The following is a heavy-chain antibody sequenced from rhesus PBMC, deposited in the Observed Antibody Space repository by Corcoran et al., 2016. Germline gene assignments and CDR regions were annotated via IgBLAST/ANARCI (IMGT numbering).Heavy chain of an antibody. J-gene: IGHJ6*01. D-gene: IGHD3-34*01. Sequence: EVQLVESGAGLVQPGGSLRLSCAASGFTFRNSWMSWVRQAPGKGLEWVARSKRKADGETADYAASVKGRFTISRDDSKNTLYLQMNSLKTEDTAVYYCTTLSPFYWGDFHYGLDSWGQGVVVTVSS. CDR3: TTLSPFYWGDFHYGLDS. CDR1: GFTFRNSW. CDR2: SKRKADGETA. V-gene: IGHV3-30*02.